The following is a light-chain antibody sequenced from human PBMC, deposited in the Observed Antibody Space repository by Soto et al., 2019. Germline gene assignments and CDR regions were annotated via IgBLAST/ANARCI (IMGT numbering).Light chain of an antibody. CDR2: KAS. CDR1: QSISNW. V-gene: IGKV1-5*03. CDR3: QQYHRYST. Sequence: DIQMTQSPSTLSASVGDRVTITCRASQSISNWLAWYQQRPGKAPRLLIYKASNLESGVPSRFSGSGSGTEFTLIITSLQPDDSATYYCQQYHRYSTFGQGTRVDIK. J-gene: IGKJ1*01.